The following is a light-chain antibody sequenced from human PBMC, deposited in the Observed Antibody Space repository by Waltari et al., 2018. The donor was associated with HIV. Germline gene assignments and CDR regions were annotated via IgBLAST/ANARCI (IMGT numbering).Light chain of an antibody. Sequence: QSALTQPASVSGSPGQSITISCSAPNSDVGGYNYVSWYQQHPGKAPKLIIFDVSHRPSGISNRFSGSKSGNTASLTISGLQAEDEADYYCSSYTRSTTLDAVFGTGTKVSVL. V-gene: IGLV2-14*03. J-gene: IGLJ1*01. CDR1: NSDVGGYNY. CDR3: SSYTRSTTLDAV. CDR2: DVS.